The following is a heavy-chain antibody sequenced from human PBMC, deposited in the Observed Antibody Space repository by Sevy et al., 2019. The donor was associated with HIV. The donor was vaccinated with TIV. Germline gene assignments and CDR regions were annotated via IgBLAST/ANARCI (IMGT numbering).Heavy chain of an antibody. CDR1: GFTFSNAW. CDR2: IKSKTDGGTT. V-gene: IGHV3-15*01. J-gene: IGHJ4*02. CDR3: TTDGYDFWSGYYNYFDY. Sequence: GESLKISCAASGFTFSNAWMSWVRQAPGKGLEWDGRIKSKTDGGTTDYAAPMKGRFTISRDDSKNTLYLQMNSLKTEDTAVYYCTTDGYDFWSGYYNYFDYWGQGTLVTVSS. D-gene: IGHD3-3*01.